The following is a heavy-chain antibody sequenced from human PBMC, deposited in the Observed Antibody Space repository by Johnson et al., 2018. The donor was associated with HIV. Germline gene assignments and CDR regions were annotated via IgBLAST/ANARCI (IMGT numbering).Heavy chain of an antibody. Sequence: VHLVESGGGLVQPGGSLRLACAASGFTCSSYWMSWVRQAPGKGLKWVANIKQDGSEKYYVDSVKGRFTISRDNAKNSLLLQMNSLSAVDTAVYYCAEDRGSYYFYAFDVWGQRTMVTVSS. CDR2: IKQDGSEK. CDR3: AEDRGSYYFYAFDV. J-gene: IGHJ3*01. V-gene: IGHV3-7*03. CDR1: GFTCSSYW. D-gene: IGHD1-26*01.